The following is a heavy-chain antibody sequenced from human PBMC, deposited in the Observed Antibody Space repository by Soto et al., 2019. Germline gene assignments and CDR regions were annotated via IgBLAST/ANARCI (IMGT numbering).Heavy chain of an antibody. CDR3: AGDTLDWGNYYFDY. V-gene: IGHV1-18*01. CDR2: ISAYNGNT. Sequence: ASVKVSCKASGYTFTSYGISWVRQAPGQGLEWMGWISAYNGNTNYAQKLQGRVTMTTDASTSTAYMELRSLRSDDTAVYYCAGDTLDWGNYYFDYWGQGTLVTVSS. D-gene: IGHD7-27*01. CDR1: GYTFTSYG. J-gene: IGHJ4*02.